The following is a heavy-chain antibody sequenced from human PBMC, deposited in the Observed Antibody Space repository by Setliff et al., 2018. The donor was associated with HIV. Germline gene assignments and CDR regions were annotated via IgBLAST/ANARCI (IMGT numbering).Heavy chain of an antibody. J-gene: IGHJ5*02. Sequence: ASVKVSCKASGYTFTSYGISWVRQASGQGLEWMGWISAYNGNTDYAQELQGRITLTTDTSTSTAYMELRSLRSDDTAVYYCSREALALYHYDSSGYSNWFDPCGQGTLVTVSS. D-gene: IGHD3-22*01. CDR1: GYTFTSYG. V-gene: IGHV1-18*01. CDR3: SREALALYHYDSSGYSNWFDP. CDR2: ISAYNGNT.